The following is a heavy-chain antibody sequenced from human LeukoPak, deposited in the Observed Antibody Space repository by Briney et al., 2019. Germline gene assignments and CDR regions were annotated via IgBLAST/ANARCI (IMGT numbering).Heavy chain of an antibody. CDR3: VRDKLTGASRLDY. CDR2: IKQDGSEK. J-gene: IGHJ4*02. CDR1: GFTFSSYW. D-gene: IGHD7-27*01. Sequence: PGRSLRLSCAASGFTFSSYWMSWVRQAPGKGLEWVANIKQDGSEKYYVDSVKGRFTISRDNAKNSLYLQMNSLRAEDTAVYYCVRDKLTGASRLDYWGQGTLLTVSS. V-gene: IGHV3-7*03.